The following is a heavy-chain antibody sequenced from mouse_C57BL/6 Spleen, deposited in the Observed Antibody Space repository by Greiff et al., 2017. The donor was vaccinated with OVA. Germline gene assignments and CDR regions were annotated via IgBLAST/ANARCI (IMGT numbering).Heavy chain of an antibody. V-gene: IGHV1-81*01. CDR3: ARGGDGYPYYFDY. CDR2: IYPRSGNT. Sequence: QVQLKQSGAELARPGASVKLSCKASGYTFTSYGISWVKQRTGQGLEWIGEIYPRSGNTYYNEKFKGKATLTADKSSSTAYMELRSLTSEDSAVYFCARGGDGYPYYFDYWGQGTTLTVSS. D-gene: IGHD2-3*01. J-gene: IGHJ2*01. CDR1: GYTFTSYG.